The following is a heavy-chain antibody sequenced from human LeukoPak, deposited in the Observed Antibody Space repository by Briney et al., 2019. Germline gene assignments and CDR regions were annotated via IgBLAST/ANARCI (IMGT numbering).Heavy chain of an antibody. J-gene: IGHJ4*02. CDR1: GGSFSGYY. CDR3: ARDGVVTMELDY. Sequence: SETLSLTCAVYGGSFSGYYWSWIRQPPGKGLEWIGEINHSGSTNYNPSLKSRVSISLDTSKNQFSLNLKSVTAADTAMYYCARDGVVTMELDYWGQGTLVTVSS. CDR2: INHSGST. V-gene: IGHV4-34*01. D-gene: IGHD3-3*01.